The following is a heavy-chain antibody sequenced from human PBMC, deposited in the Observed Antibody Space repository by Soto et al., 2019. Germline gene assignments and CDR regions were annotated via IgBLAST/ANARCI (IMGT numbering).Heavy chain of an antibody. CDR1: GFTFSSYA. J-gene: IGHJ4*02. D-gene: IGHD3-3*01. Sequence: GGSLRLSCAASGFTFSSYAMHWVRQAPGKGLEWVAVISYDGSNKYYADSVKGRFTISRDNSKNTLYLQMNSLRAEDTAVYYCAREAGITIFGVVIPQYYFDYWGQGTLVTVS. CDR2: ISYDGSNK. V-gene: IGHV3-30-3*01. CDR3: AREAGITIFGVVIPQYYFDY.